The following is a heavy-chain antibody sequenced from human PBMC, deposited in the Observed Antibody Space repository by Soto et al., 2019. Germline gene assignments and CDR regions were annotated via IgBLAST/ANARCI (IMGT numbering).Heavy chain of an antibody. CDR1: GFTFSNYE. V-gene: IGHV3-48*03. D-gene: IGHD5-12*01. Sequence: GGSLRLSCTGSGFTFSNYEMNWVRQAPGKGLEWVSYIYSRGSPTFYADSVKGRFTISRDDARNSLYLQMNNLRAEDTAIYYCGRTIRGYDSDSAYWGQGTLVTVSS. J-gene: IGHJ1*01. CDR3: GRTIRGYDSDSAY. CDR2: IYSRGSPT.